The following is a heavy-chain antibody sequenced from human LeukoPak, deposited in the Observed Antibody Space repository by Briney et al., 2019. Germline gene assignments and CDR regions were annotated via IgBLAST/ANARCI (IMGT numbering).Heavy chain of an antibody. V-gene: IGHV1-69*13. J-gene: IGHJ6*02. D-gene: IGHD5-18*01. CDR1: GGTFSSYA. CDR3: ARRRLDTAMVDQDYYYYGMDV. CDR2: IIPIFGTA. Sequence: GASVKVSCTASGGTFSSYAISWVRQAPGQGLEWMGGIIPIFGTANYAQKFQGRVTITADESTSTAYMELSSLRSEDTAVYYCARRRLDTAMVDQDYYYYGMDVWGQGTTVTVSS.